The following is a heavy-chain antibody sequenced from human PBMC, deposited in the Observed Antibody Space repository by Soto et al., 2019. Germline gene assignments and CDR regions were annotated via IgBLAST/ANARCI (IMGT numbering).Heavy chain of an antibody. D-gene: IGHD3-10*01. V-gene: IGHV3-30-3*01. CDR1: GFTFSSYA. CDR2: ISYDGSNK. J-gene: IGHJ6*02. CDR3: ARDGYYYGSGSYYKAYYYYYGMDV. Sequence: PGGSLRLSCAASGFTFSSYAMHWVRQAPGKGLEWVAVISYDGSNKYYADSVKGRFTISRDNSKNTLYLQMNSLRAEDTAVYYCARDGYYYGSGSYYKAYYYYYGMDVWGQGTTVTVSS.